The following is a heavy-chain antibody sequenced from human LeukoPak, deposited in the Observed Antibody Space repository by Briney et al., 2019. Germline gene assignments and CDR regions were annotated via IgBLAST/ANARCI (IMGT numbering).Heavy chain of an antibody. CDR3: ARIHRYCSGGACYVLDN. J-gene: IGHJ4*02. CDR1: GGSVSGYY. Sequence: SETLSLTCVVSGGSVSGYYWGWIRQPPGRGLEWIGYVYYSGSTNYNPSFKSRITISVGTSRNQFSLQLSSVTAADTAVYYCARIHRYCSGGACYVLDNWGQGTLVTVSS. CDR2: VYYSGST. V-gene: IGHV4-59*02. D-gene: IGHD2-15*01.